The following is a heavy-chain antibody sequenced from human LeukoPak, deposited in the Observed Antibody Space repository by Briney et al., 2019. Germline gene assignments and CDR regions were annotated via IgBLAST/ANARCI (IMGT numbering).Heavy chain of an antibody. CDR2: INANSGDA. J-gene: IGHJ4*02. CDR1: GYTFTGYY. D-gene: IGHD3-22*01. CDR3: AREISGYSDY. V-gene: IGHV1-2*02. Sequence: ASVKVSCKASGYTFTGYYMHWVRQAPGQGLEWMGWINANSGDAKYAQKFQGRVTMTRDTSISTAYMELSRLRSDDTAMYYCAREISGYSDYWGQGTLVTVSS.